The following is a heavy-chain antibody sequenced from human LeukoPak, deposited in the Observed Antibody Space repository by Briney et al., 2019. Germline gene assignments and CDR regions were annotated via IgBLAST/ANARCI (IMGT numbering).Heavy chain of an antibody. CDR3: AIRGSPNAFDM. CDR2: IGSGGTT. V-gene: IGHV3-23*01. CDR1: GFTFSTYP. J-gene: IGHJ3*02. Sequence: GGSLRLSCAASGFTFSTYPMGWVRQAPGKGLEWVSAIGSGGTTYYSDSVKGRFTISRDNSKNTLYLQMNGLSAEDTAVYYCAIRGSPNAFDMWGQGTMVTVSS. D-gene: IGHD1-26*01.